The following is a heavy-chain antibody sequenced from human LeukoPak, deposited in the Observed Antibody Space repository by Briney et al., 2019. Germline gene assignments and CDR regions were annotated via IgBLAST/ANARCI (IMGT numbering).Heavy chain of an antibody. Sequence: SSETLSLTCTVSGGSISSYYWSWIRQPAGKGLEWIGRIYTSGSTNYNPSLKSRVTMSVDKSKNQFSLKLSSVTAADPAVYYCARDRKYSYGYYGMDVGGQGTTVTVSS. D-gene: IGHD5-18*01. CDR2: IYTSGST. V-gene: IGHV4-4*07. J-gene: IGHJ6*02. CDR3: ARDRKYSYGYYGMDV. CDR1: GGSISSYY.